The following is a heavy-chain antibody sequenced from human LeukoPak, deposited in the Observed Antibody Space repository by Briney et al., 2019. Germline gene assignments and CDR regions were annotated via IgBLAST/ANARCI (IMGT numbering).Heavy chain of an antibody. Sequence: SQTLSLTCAVSGDSVSSGSYYWSWIRQPAGKGLEWIGRINTGGSTNYNPSLKSRVTISLDTSKNQFSLSLISVTAADTAVYYCARDWYCVNIACYKAFDIWGRGTMVTVSS. V-gene: IGHV4-61*02. J-gene: IGHJ3*02. CDR3: ARDWYCVNIACYKAFDI. CDR1: GDSVSSGSYY. D-gene: IGHD2-2*02. CDR2: INTGGST.